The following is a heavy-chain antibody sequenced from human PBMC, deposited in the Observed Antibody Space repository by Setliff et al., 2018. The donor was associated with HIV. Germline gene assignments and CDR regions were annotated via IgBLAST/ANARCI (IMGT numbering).Heavy chain of an antibody. CDR3: AGSWSGYPLSFGY. V-gene: IGHV4-39*01. D-gene: IGHD3-3*01. CDR2: IYYGGST. CDR1: GASISNSNSY. Sequence: SETLSLTCTVYGASISNSNSYWGWIRQPPGRRLEWLGSIYYGGSTSYNPSLSSRLTISVDTSKNQVSLRLSSVTAADTAVYYCAGSWSGYPLSFGYWGQGTLVTVSS. J-gene: IGHJ4*02.